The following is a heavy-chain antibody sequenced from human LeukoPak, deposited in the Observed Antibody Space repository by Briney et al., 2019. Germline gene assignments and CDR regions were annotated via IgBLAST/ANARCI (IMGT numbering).Heavy chain of an antibody. CDR2: IYYSGST. CDR1: GGSISSGDYY. D-gene: IGHD3-22*01. J-gene: IGHJ4*02. Sequence: SETLSLTCTVSGGSISSGDYYWSWIRQPPGKGLEWIGYIYYSGSTYYNPSLKSRVTISVDTSKNQFSLKLSSVTAADTAVYYCARIHYYDSSGYSYYFDYWGQGTLVTVSS. CDR3: ARIHYYDSSGYSYYFDY. V-gene: IGHV4-30-4*01.